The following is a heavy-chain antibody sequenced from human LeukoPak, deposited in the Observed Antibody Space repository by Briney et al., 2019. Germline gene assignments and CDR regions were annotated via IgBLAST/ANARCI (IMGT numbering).Heavy chain of an antibody. V-gene: IGHV3-23*01. Sequence: GGSLRLSCAASGFTFSSYAMSWIRQAPGKGLEWVSAISGSGGSTYYADSVKGRFTISRDNSKNTLYLQMNSLRAEDTAVYYCAKDDRSSYGMDVWGQGTTVTVSS. D-gene: IGHD3-22*01. CDR3: AKDDRSSYGMDV. J-gene: IGHJ6*02. CDR2: ISGSGGST. CDR1: GFTFSSYA.